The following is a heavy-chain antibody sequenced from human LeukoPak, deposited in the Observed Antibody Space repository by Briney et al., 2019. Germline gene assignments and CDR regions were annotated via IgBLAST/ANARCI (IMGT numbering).Heavy chain of an antibody. D-gene: IGHD3-22*01. CDR2: IVPIFGTA. CDR1: GYTFTSYG. Sequence: ASVKVSCKASGYTFTSYGISWVRQAPGQGLEWMGEIVPIFGTANYAQKFQGRVTITADESTSTAYMELSSLRSEDTAVYYCARDRDYYNSSGYYPPYDWFDPWGQGTLVTVSS. V-gene: IGHV1-69*13. J-gene: IGHJ5*02. CDR3: ARDRDYYNSSGYYPPYDWFDP.